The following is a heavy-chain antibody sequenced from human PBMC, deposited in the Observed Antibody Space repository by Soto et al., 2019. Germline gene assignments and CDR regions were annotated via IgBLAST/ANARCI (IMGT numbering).Heavy chain of an antibody. CDR3: ARTYYYDSSGYAPHFEY. Sequence: GASVKVSCKASGYTFTSCGISWVRQAPGQGLEWMGWISAYNGNTNYAQKLQGRVTMTTDTSTSTAYMELRSLRSDDTAVYYCARTYYYDSSGYAPHFEYWGQGTRVTV. CDR1: GYTFTSCG. CDR2: ISAYNGNT. V-gene: IGHV1-18*01. J-gene: IGHJ4*02. D-gene: IGHD3-22*01.